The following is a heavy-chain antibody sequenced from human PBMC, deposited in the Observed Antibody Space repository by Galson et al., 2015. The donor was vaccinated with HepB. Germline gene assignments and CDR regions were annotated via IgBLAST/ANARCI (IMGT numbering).Heavy chain of an antibody. CDR1: GYTLNNYC. CDR2: ISPSVGST. Sequence: SVKVSCKASGYTLNNYCIHWVRQAPGQGLEWMGVISPSVGSTVYAQKFQGRATWTRDTSTATLYMDLSSLTSEDTAVYYCARDPPYSYLFDYWGQGTLVTVSS. V-gene: IGHV1-46*02. J-gene: IGHJ4*02. CDR3: ARDPPYSYLFDY. D-gene: IGHD5-18*01.